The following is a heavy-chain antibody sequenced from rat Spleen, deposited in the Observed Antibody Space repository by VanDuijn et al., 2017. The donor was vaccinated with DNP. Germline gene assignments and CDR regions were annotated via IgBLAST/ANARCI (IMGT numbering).Heavy chain of an antibody. CDR2: ITTSGGNT. D-gene: IGHD1-1*01. Sequence: EVQLVESGGDLVQPGKSLKLSCVGSGFTFNDYWMTWFRQVPGKGLEWVASITTSGGNTYYPDSVKGRFTISRDIAKNTLYLQMNSLRSEDTATYYCAVCFYIGDNWFGYWGQGTLVTVSS. CDR1: GFTFNDYW. CDR3: AVCFYIGDNWFGY. J-gene: IGHJ3*01. V-gene: IGHV5-31*01.